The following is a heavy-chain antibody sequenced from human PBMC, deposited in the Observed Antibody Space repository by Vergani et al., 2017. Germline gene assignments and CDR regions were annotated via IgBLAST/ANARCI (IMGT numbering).Heavy chain of an antibody. J-gene: IGHJ4*02. CDR1: GFTFSSYA. V-gene: IGHV3-23*01. CDR3: AKDRDRTRRYSSSWYPFDY. CDR2: ISGSGGST. Sequence: EVQLLESGGGLVQPGGSLRLSCAASGFTFSSYAMSWVRQAPGKGLEWVSAISGSGGSTYYADSVKGRFTISRDNSKNTLYLQMNSLRAEDTAVYYCAKDRDRTRRYSSSWYPFDYWGQGTLVTVSS. D-gene: IGHD6-13*01.